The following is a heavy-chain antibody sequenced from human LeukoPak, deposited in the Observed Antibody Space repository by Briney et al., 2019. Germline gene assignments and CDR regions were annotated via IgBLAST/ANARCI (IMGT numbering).Heavy chain of an antibody. V-gene: IGHV3-7*01. CDR2: INQDGSEK. CDR3: ARERDGRFFDY. D-gene: IGHD5-24*01. CDR1: GLRFGSFW. J-gene: IGHJ4*02. Sequence: GGSLRLSCAVSGLRFGSFWMSWVRQAPGKGLEWVANINQDGSEKYFVDSVRGRFTISRDNSKNSLHLQMNTLRAEDTAAYYCARERDGRFFDYWGQGNLVTVSS.